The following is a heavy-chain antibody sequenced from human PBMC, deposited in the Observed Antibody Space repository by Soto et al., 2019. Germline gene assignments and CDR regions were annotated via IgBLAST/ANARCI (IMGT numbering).Heavy chain of an antibody. CDR3: ARAPPTYYYDSSGTLIDY. D-gene: IGHD3-22*01. Sequence: GGSLRLSCAASGFTFSSYSMNWVRQAPGKGLEWVSYISSSSSTIYYADSVKGRFTISRDNAKNSLYLQMNSLRDEDTAVYYCARAPPTYYYDSSGTLIDYWGQGTLVTVS. CDR1: GFTFSSYS. V-gene: IGHV3-48*02. CDR2: ISSSSSTI. J-gene: IGHJ4*02.